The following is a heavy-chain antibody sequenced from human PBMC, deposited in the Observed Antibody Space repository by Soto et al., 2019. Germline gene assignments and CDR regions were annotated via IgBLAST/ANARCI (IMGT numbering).Heavy chain of an antibody. D-gene: IGHD2-8*01. Sequence: EVQLVESGGGLVRPAGALRLSCVASGFMFGNYAMGWVRQSPGKGLEWVSGLTDSGMTTYYADSVKGRFTISRDNSKNTLYLQMNNLRAEDTAKYYCAKYIRMVLEDYFDFWGQGTLVTVSS. CDR1: GFMFGNYA. J-gene: IGHJ4*02. V-gene: IGHV3-23*04. CDR2: LTDSGMTT. CDR3: AKYIRMVLEDYFDF.